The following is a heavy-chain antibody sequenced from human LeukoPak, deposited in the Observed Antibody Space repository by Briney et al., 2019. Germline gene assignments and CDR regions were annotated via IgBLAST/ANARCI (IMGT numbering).Heavy chain of an antibody. CDR1: GGSISSYY. CDR3: ARDGYSGNDGL. CDR2: IYHSGST. J-gene: IGHJ4*02. Sequence: SETLSLTCTVSGGSISSYYWSWIRQPPGKGLEWIGYIYHSGSTKYNPSLESRVTISVDTPKNQFSLKLSSVTAADTAVYYCARDGYSGNDGLWGQGTLVTVSS. D-gene: IGHD5-12*01. V-gene: IGHV4-59*01.